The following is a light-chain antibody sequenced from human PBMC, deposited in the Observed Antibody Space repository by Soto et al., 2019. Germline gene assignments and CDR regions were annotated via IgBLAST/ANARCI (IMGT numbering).Light chain of an antibody. CDR3: QQSYSTHALT. CDR1: QSISKY. Sequence: DITITQSPSSLSASVGDRVTITCRASQSISKYLNWYQHKPGKAPKILIYGASNLQSGVPSRFSGSGSGTDFTLTINSLQPEDFATYYCQQSYSTHALTFGGGTKVDIK. J-gene: IGKJ4*01. V-gene: IGKV1-39*01. CDR2: GAS.